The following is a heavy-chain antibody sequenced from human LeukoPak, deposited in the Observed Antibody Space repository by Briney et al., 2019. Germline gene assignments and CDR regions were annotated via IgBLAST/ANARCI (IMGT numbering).Heavy chain of an antibody. J-gene: IGHJ4*02. V-gene: IGHV3-74*01. D-gene: IGHD6-6*01. CDR3: ARTKYSASGGDY. Sequence: PGGSLRLSCAASGFTFSSYWMHWVRQGPGKGLLWVSRISTDGSITSYADSVKGRFSISRDNAKSTLYLQMSNLRVEDTAVYYCARTKYSASGGDYWGQGTLVTVSS. CDR2: ISTDGSIT. CDR1: GFTFSSYW.